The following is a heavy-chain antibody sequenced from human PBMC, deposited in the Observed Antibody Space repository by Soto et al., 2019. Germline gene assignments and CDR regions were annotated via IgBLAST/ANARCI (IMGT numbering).Heavy chain of an antibody. CDR1: GGSFRGYY. CDR3: ARDKITGLFDY. J-gene: IGHJ4*02. V-gene: IGHV4-34*01. D-gene: IGHD2-8*02. CDR2: INHSGST. Sequence: QVQLQQWGAGLLKPSETLSLTCAVYGGSFRGYYCTWIRQPPGTGLEWIGEINHSGSTNYNPSLMIRVTISVDTSKIQFSLTLTSVTAADTAVYYCARDKITGLFDYWGQGTLVTVSS.